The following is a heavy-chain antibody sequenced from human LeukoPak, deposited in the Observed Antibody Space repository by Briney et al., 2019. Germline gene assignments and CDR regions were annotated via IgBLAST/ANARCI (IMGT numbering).Heavy chain of an antibody. CDR2: INHSGGT. Sequence: GSLRLSCAASGFTFSSYWMSWVRQAPGKGLEWIGEINHSGGTNYNPSLKSRVTISVDTSKNQFSLKLSSVTAADTAVYYCAREKVGATTVVSRRYQYYMDVWGKGTTVTISS. D-gene: IGHD1-26*01. J-gene: IGHJ6*03. V-gene: IGHV4-34*01. CDR1: GFTFSSYW. CDR3: AREKVGATTVVSRRYQYYMDV.